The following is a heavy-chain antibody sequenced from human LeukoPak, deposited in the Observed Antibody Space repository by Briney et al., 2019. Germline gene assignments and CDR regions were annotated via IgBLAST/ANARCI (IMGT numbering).Heavy chain of an antibody. D-gene: IGHD1-26*01. CDR1: GFTLRDHH. J-gene: IGHJ4*02. Sequence: GGSLRLSCAASGFTLRDHHMDWVRQAPWKGLEWVGRTRSKANSYTTEYAASVKGRFTISRDESENSLYLHMTSLKTEDTAVYFCTRSPLGVGPHHYWGQGTLVTVSS. V-gene: IGHV3-72*01. CDR3: TRSPLGVGPHHY. CDR2: TRSKANSYTT.